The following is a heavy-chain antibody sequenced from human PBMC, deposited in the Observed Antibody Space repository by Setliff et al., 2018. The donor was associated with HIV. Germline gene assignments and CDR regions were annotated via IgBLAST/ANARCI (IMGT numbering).Heavy chain of an antibody. CDR3: ARSRTSSGYYGVTGYGMDV. CDR2: IYTSGST. CDR1: GGPLNSRNW. D-gene: IGHD3-22*01. Sequence: PSETLSLTCAVSGGPLNSRNWWSWVRQPPGKGLEWIGHIYTSGSTNYNPSLKSRVTISVDTSKNRFSLKLNSVTTADTAVYYCARSRTSSGYYGVTGYGMDVWGQGTTVTVSS. V-gene: IGHV4-4*02. J-gene: IGHJ6*02.